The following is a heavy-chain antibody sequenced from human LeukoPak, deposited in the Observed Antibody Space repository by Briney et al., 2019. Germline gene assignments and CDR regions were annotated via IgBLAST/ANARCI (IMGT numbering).Heavy chain of an antibody. CDR1: GFTFSSDW. V-gene: IGHV4-4*02. CDR3: ARDAHYFDY. J-gene: IGHJ4*02. CDR2: IYHSGST. Sequence: PGGSLRLSCAASGFTFSSDWMTWVRQPPGKGLEWIGEIYHSGSTNYNPSLKSRVTISVDKSKNQFSLKLSSVTAADTAVYYCARDAHYFDYWGQGTLVTVSS.